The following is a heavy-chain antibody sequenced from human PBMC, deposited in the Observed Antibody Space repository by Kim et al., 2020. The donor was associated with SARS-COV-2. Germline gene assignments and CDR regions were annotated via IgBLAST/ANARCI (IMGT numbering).Heavy chain of an antibody. V-gene: IGHV3-33*01. J-gene: IGHJ3*02. D-gene: IGHD2-2*02. CDR1: GFTFSSYG. Sequence: GGSLRLSCAASGFTFSSYGMHWVRQAPGKGLEWVAVIWYDGSNKYYADSVKGRFTISRDNSKNTLYLQMNSLRAEDTAVYYCARRVEEYCSSTSCYSSSSDAFDIWGQGTMVTVSS. CDR3: ARRVEEYCSSTSCYSSSSDAFDI. CDR2: IWYDGSNK.